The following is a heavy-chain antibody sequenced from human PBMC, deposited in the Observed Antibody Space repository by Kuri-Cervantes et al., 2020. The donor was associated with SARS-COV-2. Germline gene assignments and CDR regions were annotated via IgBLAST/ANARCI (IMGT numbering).Heavy chain of an antibody. CDR3: AKDRVGVLDS. J-gene: IGHJ5*01. D-gene: IGHD2-21*01. CDR1: GFTFSSYA. V-gene: IGHV3-30-3*01. CDR2: ISYDGSNK. Sequence: GESLKISCAASGFTFSSYAMHWVCQAPGKGLEWVAVISYDGSNKYYADSVRGRFTISRDNSNNTLYLQVNRLRAEDTALYYCAKDRVGVLDSWGQGTQVTVSS.